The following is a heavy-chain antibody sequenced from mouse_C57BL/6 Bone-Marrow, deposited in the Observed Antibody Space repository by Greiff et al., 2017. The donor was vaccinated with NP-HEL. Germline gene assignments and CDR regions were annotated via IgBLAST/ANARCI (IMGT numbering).Heavy chain of an antibody. CDR2: IYPSDSET. Sequence: VQLQQPGAELVRPGSSVKLSCKASGYTFTSYWMDWVKQRPGQGLEWIGNIYPSDSETHYNQKFKDKATLTVDKSSSTAYMQLSSLTSEDSAVYYCARRVDYGWYFDVWGTGTTVTVSS. J-gene: IGHJ1*03. V-gene: IGHV1-61*01. D-gene: IGHD1-1*01. CDR1: GYTFTSYW. CDR3: ARRVDYGWYFDV.